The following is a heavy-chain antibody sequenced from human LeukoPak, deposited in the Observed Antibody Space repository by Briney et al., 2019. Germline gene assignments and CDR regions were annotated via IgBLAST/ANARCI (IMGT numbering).Heavy chain of an antibody. D-gene: IGHD3-16*02. Sequence: GGSLRLSCAASGFTFSSYWMSWVRQAPGKGLEWVSSISSSSSYIYYADSVKGRFTISRDNAKNSLYLQMNSLRAEDTAVYYCARERRYYDYVWGSYRPEALDYWGQGTLVTVTS. CDR1: GFTFSSYW. CDR3: ARERRYYDYVWGSYRPEALDY. V-gene: IGHV3-21*01. J-gene: IGHJ4*02. CDR2: ISSSSSYI.